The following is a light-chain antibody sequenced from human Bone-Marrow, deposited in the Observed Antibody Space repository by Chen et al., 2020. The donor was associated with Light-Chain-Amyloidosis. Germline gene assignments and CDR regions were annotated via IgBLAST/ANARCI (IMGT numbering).Light chain of an antibody. CDR3: QSADSSRTDEVI. CDR1: DLPPKY. V-gene: IGLV3-25*03. Sequence: SYEQTQPPSVSVSPGQKARITCSGADLPPKYAYWYQQKPGQAPVLGIDRDTERPSVISERFSGYSSGTKAKVTISGGQAEDEADYDCQSADSSRTDEVILGGGTKLTVL. CDR2: RDT. J-gene: IGLJ2*01.